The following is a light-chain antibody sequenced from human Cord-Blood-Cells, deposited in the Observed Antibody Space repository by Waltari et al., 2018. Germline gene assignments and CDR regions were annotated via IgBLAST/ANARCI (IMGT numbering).Light chain of an antibody. Sequence: DIQMTQSPSSPSASVGDRVTIICRASQSISSYLNWYQQKPGKAPKLLIYAASSLQSGVPSRFSGSGSGTDFTLTISSLQPEDFATYYCQQSYSTPRTFGPGTKVDIK. V-gene: IGKV1-39*01. CDR3: QQSYSTPRT. CDR1: QSISSY. CDR2: AAS. J-gene: IGKJ3*01.